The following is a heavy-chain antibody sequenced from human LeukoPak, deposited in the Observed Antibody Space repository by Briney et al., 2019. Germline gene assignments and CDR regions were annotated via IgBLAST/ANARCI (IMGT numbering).Heavy chain of an antibody. CDR1: GGTFSSYA. D-gene: IGHD2/OR15-2a*01. Sequence: SVKVSCKASGGTFSSYAISWARQAPGQGLEWMGGIIPIFGTANYAQKFQGRVTITADESTSTAYMELSSLRSEDTAVYYCARLFFSHREALPSWGQGTLVTVSS. CDR3: ARLFFSHREALPS. V-gene: IGHV1-69*13. CDR2: IIPIFGTA. J-gene: IGHJ4*02.